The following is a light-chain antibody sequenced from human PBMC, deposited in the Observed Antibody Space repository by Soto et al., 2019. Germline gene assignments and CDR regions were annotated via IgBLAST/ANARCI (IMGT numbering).Light chain of an antibody. CDR2: DAS. V-gene: IGKV3-11*02. J-gene: IGKJ4*01. CDR3: QQYGDSIT. Sequence: EIVLTQSPATLSLSPGERATLSCRASQSVIRYLAWYQQRPGQAPRLLIYDASYRAIGIPDRFSGSESGRDYNLTISRLDPEDSAVYYCQQYGDSITFGGGTKVEIK. CDR1: QSVIRY.